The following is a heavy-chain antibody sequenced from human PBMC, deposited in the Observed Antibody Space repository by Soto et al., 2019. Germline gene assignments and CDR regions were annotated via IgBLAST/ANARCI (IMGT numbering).Heavy chain of an antibody. D-gene: IGHD5-12*01. CDR3: ARRLRLRGVDY. CDR2: INAGNGNT. Sequence: QVQLVQSGAEEKKPGASVKVSCKASGYTFTSYAMHWVRQAPGQRLEWMGWINAGNGNTKYSQKCQGRVTITRDTSASTAYMELSSLRSEDTAVYYCARRLRLRGVDYWGQGTLVTVSS. J-gene: IGHJ4*02. V-gene: IGHV1-3*05. CDR1: GYTFTSYA.